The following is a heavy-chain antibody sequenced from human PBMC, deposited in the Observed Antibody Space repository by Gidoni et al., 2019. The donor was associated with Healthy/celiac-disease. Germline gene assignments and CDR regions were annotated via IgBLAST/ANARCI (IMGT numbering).Heavy chain of an antibody. CDR3: AREYCSGGSCYFSDY. V-gene: IGHV4-31*03. D-gene: IGHD2-15*01. J-gene: IGHJ4*02. CDR2: IYYSGST. Sequence: QVQLQESGPGLVKPSQTLSLTCTVSGGSISSGGYYWSWIRQHPGKGLEWIGYIYYSGSTYYNPSLKSRVTISVDTSKNQFSLKLSSVTAADTAVYYCAREYCSGGSCYFSDYWGQGTLVTVSS. CDR1: GGSISSGGYY.